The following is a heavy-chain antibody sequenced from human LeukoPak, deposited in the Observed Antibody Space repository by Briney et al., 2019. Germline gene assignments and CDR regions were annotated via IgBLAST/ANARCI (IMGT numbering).Heavy chain of an antibody. CDR1: GGSFSGYY. Sequence: KPSETLSLTCAVYGGSFSGYYWSWILQPPGKGLEWIGEINHSGSTNYNPSLKSRVTISVDTSKNQFSLKLSSVTAADTAVYYCARNRRLGGKNCSGGSCRTYYYYGMDVWGQGTTVTVSS. CDR3: ARNRRLGGKNCSGGSCRTYYYYGMDV. D-gene: IGHD2-15*01. J-gene: IGHJ6*02. V-gene: IGHV4-34*01. CDR2: INHSGST.